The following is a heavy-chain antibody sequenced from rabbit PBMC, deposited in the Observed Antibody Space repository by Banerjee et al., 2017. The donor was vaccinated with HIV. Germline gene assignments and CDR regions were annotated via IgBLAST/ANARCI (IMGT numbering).Heavy chain of an antibody. Sequence: QEQLEESGGDLVKPGASLTLTCTASGFSFSSTYHMCWVRQAPGKGLEWIACIYGGSSGSTQYASWAKGRFTISSHNAQNTLYLQLNSLTAADTATYFCAREIWGYAGYAGATDYYGMDLWGQGTLVTVS. CDR2: IYGGSSGST. D-gene: IGHD6-1*01. CDR1: GFSFSSTYH. CDR3: AREIWGYAGYAGATDYYGMDL. V-gene: IGHV1S45*01. J-gene: IGHJ6*01.